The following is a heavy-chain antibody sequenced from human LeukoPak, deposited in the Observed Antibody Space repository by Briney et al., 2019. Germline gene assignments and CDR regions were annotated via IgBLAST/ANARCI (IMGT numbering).Heavy chain of an antibody. CDR1: GGSISSSSYY. D-gene: IGHD4-17*01. CDR2: IYYSGST. CDR3: ARPQGLTPAIDY. V-gene: IGHV4-39*07. J-gene: IGHJ4*02. Sequence: SETLSLTCTVSGGSISSSSYYWGWIRQPPGKELEWIGSIYYSGSTYYNPSLKSRVTISVDTSKNQFSLKLSSVTAADTAVYYCARPQGLTPAIDYWGQGTLVTVSS.